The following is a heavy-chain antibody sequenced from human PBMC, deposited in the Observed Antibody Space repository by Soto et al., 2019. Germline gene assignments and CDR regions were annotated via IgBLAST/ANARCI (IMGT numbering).Heavy chain of an antibody. CDR3: ARVGGYNWNYGPVGGLYYYYMDV. CDR1: GGSISSYY. D-gene: IGHD1-7*01. Sequence: SETLSLTCTVSGGSISSYYWSWIRQPPGKGLEWIGYIYYSGSTNYNPSLKSRVTISVDTSKNQFSLKLSSVTAADTAVYYCARVGGYNWNYGPVGGLYYYYMDVWGKGTTVTVSS. J-gene: IGHJ6*03. CDR2: IYYSGST. V-gene: IGHV4-59*01.